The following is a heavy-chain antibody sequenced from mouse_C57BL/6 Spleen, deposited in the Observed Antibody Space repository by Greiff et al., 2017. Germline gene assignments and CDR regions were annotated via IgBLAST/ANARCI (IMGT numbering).Heavy chain of an antibody. D-gene: IGHD2-3*01. V-gene: IGHV1-9*01. CDR2: ILPGSGST. CDR1: GYTFTGYW. J-gene: IGHJ4*01. Sequence: QVQLQQSGAELMKPGASVKLSCKATGYTFTGYWIEWVKQRPGHGLEWIGEILPGSGSTNYNEKLKGKATFTADTSSNTAYVQLSSLTTEDSAIDYCARFGDGYYPFYAMDYWGQGTSVTVSS. CDR3: ARFGDGYYPFYAMDY.